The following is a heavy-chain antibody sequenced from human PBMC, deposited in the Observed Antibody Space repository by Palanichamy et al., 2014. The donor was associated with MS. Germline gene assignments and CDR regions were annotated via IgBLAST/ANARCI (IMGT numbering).Heavy chain of an antibody. J-gene: IGHJ4*02. CDR2: IIPILGIA. CDR3: ARDPLNYYDSSGYYPVD. CDR1: RHLQQLY. V-gene: IGHV1-69*08. D-gene: IGHD3-22*01. Sequence: QVQAGANLGREVKKTWVLGEGLLQGFWRHLQQLYYQLGATGPGQGLEWMGRIIPILGIANYAQKFQGRVTITADKSTSTAYMELSSLRSEDTAVYYCARDPLNYYDSSGYYPVDWGQGTLVTVSS.